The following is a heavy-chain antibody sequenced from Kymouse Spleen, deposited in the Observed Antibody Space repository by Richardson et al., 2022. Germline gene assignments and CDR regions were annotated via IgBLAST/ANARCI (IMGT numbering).Heavy chain of an antibody. D-gene: IGHD3-3*01. J-gene: IGHJ5*02. CDR3: AREGNYDFWSGYYPNWFDP. CDR2: ISAYNGNT. V-gene: IGHV1-18*01. Sequence: QVQLVQSGAEVKKPGASVKVSCKASGYTFTSYGISWVRQAPGQGLEWMGWISAYNGNTNYAQKLQGRVTMTTDTSTSTAYMELRSLRSDDTAVYYCAREGNYDFWSGYYPNWFDPWGQGTLVTVSS. CDR1: GYTFTSYG.